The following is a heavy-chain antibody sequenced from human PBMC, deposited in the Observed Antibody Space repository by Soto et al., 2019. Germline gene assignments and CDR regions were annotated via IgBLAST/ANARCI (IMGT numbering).Heavy chain of an antibody. CDR3: VRDQQYFRVIGNWFAS. Sequence: QVQLMQSGTEVKKPGASVTVSCKASGYTSADVGISWVRQAPGQGLEWMGWVSGNNGASNPAPKVQCRIASTLDTSTGISYMALKSMRSDDTAIYYCVRDQQYFRVIGNWFASWGKGTLVSASS. J-gene: IGHJ5*01. D-gene: IGHD6-13*01. CDR2: VSGNNGAS. CDR1: GYTSADVG. V-gene: IGHV1-18*04.